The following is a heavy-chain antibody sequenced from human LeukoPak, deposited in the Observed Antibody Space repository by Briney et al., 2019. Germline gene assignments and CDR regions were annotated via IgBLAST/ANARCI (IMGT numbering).Heavy chain of an antibody. CDR3: ARDLGDGYNSG. CDR2: ISSSSNTV. Sequence: GGSLRLSCAASGFTFSSYNMNWVRQAPGKGLEWISYISSSSNTVYYADSVKGRFTISRDDSKNTLYLQMNSLRAEDTAVYYCARDLGDGYNSGWGQGTLVTVSS. V-gene: IGHV3-48*01. J-gene: IGHJ4*02. CDR1: GFTFSSYN. D-gene: IGHD5-24*01.